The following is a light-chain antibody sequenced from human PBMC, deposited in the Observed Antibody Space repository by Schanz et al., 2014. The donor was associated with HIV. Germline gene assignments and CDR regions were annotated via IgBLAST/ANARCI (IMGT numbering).Light chain of an antibody. CDR2: DVN. CDR1: NSDIGGFNF. CDR3: CSYAGSYTFVV. V-gene: IGLV2-11*01. J-gene: IGLJ3*02. Sequence: QSVLTQPAFVSGSPGQSITISCTGTNSDIGGFNFVSWYQQNPGKAPNLIIYDVNKRPSAVPDRFSGSKSGNTASLTVSGLQAEDEAEYYCCSYAGSYTFVVFGGGTKLTVL.